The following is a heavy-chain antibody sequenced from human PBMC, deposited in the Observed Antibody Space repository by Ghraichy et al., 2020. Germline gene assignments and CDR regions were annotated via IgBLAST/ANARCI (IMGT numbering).Heavy chain of an antibody. J-gene: IGHJ3*02. Sequence: GSLRLSCAASGFTFSSYAMSWVRQAPGKGLEWVSAISGSGGSTYYADSVKGRFTISRDNSKNTLYLQMNSLRAEDTAVYYCAKAGYCSGGSCYLAAFDIWGQGTMVTVSS. V-gene: IGHV3-23*01. D-gene: IGHD2-15*01. CDR3: AKAGYCSGGSCYLAAFDI. CDR2: ISGSGGST. CDR1: GFTFSSYA.